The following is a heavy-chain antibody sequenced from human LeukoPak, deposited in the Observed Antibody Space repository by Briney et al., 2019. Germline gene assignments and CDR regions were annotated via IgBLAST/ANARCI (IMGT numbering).Heavy chain of an antibody. CDR3: ARSRLFDF. V-gene: IGHV1-46*04. J-gene: IGHJ4*02. Sequence: VASVKVSCKASGYTFTSYGISWVRQAPGQGLEWMGMINPGGIGTSYTQKLQGRLTMTRDASTSTVYMELSSLRSEDTAIYYCARSRLFDFWGQGTLVTVSS. CDR2: INPGGIGT. CDR1: GYTFTSYG.